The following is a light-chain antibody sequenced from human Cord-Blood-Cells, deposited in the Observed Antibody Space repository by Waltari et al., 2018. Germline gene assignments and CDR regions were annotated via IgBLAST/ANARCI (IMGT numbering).Light chain of an antibody. CDR2: EVS. CDR1: SSDGGGYNY. Sequence: QSALTHPASVSGSPGQPITISCTGTSSDGGGYNYVSWYQQHPGKAPKLMIYEVSNRPSGVSNRFSGSKSGNTASLTISGLQAEDEADYYCSSYTSSSTLVFGGGTKLTVL. CDR3: SSYTSSSTLV. J-gene: IGLJ2*01. V-gene: IGLV2-14*01.